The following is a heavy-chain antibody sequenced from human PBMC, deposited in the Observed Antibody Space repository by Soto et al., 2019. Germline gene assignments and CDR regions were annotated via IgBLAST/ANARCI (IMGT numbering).Heavy chain of an antibody. V-gene: IGHV3-74*01. J-gene: IGHJ4*02. CDR2: LKGDGSMT. CDR1: GFTFSTYW. Sequence: EVQLVESGGGVVQPGESLRLSCTASGFTFSTYWMHWVRQAPGKGLVWLSRLKGDGSMTAYADSVQGRFTISRDNAENTLYLQMNGLRAEDTAIYYCARGGLYAYYQDNWGQGTLVTVSS. CDR3: ARGGLYAYYQDN. D-gene: IGHD3-16*01.